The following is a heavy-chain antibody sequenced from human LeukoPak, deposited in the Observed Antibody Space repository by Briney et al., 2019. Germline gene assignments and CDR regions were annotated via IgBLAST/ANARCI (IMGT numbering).Heavy chain of an antibody. D-gene: IGHD2-8*02. Sequence: GGSLRLSCAASGFTFSSYNMNWVRQAPGKGLEWVSSISYSSRHIYYADSVKGRFTISRDNAKNSLYLQMNNLRAEDTAVYYCARQGPGRRAFDMWGQGTMVTVSS. V-gene: IGHV3-21*01. CDR3: ARQGPGRRAFDM. CDR2: ISYSSRHI. J-gene: IGHJ3*02. CDR1: GFTFSSYN.